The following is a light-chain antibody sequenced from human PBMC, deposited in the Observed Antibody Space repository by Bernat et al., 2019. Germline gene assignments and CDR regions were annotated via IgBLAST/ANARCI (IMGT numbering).Light chain of an antibody. CDR1: SPNIGAGYD. CDR2: GNS. J-gene: IGLJ1*01. Sequence: QSVLTQPPSVSGAPGQRVTLSCTGSSPNIGAGYDVHWYQQLPGTAPKLLIYGNSNRPSGVPDRFSGSKSGTSASLALTGLQAEDEADYYCQSYDSSLSGYVFGTGTKVTVL. CDR3: QSYDSSLSGYV. V-gene: IGLV1-40*01.